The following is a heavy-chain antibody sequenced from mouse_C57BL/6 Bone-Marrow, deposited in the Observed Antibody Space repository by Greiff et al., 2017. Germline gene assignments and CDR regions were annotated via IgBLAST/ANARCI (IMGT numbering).Heavy chain of an antibody. Sequence: QVQLKESGPGLVQPSQSLSITCTVSGFSLTSYGVHWVRQSPGKGLEWLGVIWRGGSTDYNAAFMSRLSITKDNSKSQVFFKMNSLQADDTAIYYCAKIYDYDGYWYFDVWGTGTTVTVSS. V-gene: IGHV2-5*01. D-gene: IGHD2-4*01. CDR1: GFSLTSYG. J-gene: IGHJ1*03. CDR3: AKIYDYDGYWYFDV. CDR2: IWRGGST.